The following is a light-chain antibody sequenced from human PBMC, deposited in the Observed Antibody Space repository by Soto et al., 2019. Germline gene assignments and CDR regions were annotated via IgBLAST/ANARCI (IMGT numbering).Light chain of an antibody. CDR2: AAS. CDR1: QSVPSDL. CDR3: HQYGSSPQT. J-gene: IGKJ2*01. V-gene: IGKV3-20*01. Sequence: EIVLTQSPGTLSLSPGERATLSCRASQSVPSDLLAWYQQKPGQAPRLVIYAASRRATGIPDRFSGSGSGTDFTLTISRLEPEDFVVYFCHQYGSSPQTFGQGTKLDIK.